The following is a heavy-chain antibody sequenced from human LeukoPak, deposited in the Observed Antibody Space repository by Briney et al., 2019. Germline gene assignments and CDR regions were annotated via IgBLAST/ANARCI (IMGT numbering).Heavy chain of an antibody. V-gene: IGHV3-23*01. Sequence: SGGSLRLSCAASGFTFSSYAMSWVRQAPGKWLEWVSAISGSGGSTYYADSVEGRFTFSRDNSKNTLYLQMNSLRAEDTAVYYCAKGERRNSSTHLPFDYWGQGTLVTVSS. J-gene: IGHJ4*02. D-gene: IGHD6-19*01. CDR1: GFTFSSYA. CDR2: ISGSGGST. CDR3: AKGERRNSSTHLPFDY.